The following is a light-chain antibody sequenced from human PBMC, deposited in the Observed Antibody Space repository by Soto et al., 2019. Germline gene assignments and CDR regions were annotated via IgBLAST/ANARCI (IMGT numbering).Light chain of an antibody. J-gene: IGLJ1*01. CDR2: GNS. CDR3: QSYDSRLSAYV. Sequence: QSALTQPPSVSGAPGQRVTISCTGSSSNIGAGYDVHWYQQLPGTVPKLFIYGNSNRPSGVPDRFSGSKSGTSASLAITGLQAEDEADYYCQSYDSRLSAYVFGTGTKVNVL. V-gene: IGLV1-40*01. CDR1: SSNIGAGYD.